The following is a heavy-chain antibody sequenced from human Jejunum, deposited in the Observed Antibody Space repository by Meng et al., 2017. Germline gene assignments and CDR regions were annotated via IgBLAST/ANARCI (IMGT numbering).Heavy chain of an antibody. CDR1: GYSFIAYY. CDR3: ARETGRTGEYCDH. D-gene: IGHD1/OR15-1a*01. CDR2: INPNSGQT. V-gene: IGHV1-2*06. J-gene: IGHJ4*02. Sequence: QVQLVQSGAEVKKPGASVKVSCKASGYSFIAYYMHWVRQAPGQGLEWMGRINPNSGQTKFAQKFQGRVTMTRDTSITTAYMELSRLTSDDMAVYFCARETGRTGEYCDHWGQGTLVTVSS.